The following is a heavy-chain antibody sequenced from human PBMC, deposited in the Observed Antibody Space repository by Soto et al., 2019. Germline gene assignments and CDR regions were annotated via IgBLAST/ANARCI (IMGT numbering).Heavy chain of an antibody. CDR3: ARDIFDFWSGYTYYYYGMDV. J-gene: IGHJ6*02. CDR2: ISAYNGNT. D-gene: IGHD3-3*01. CDR1: GYTFTSYG. V-gene: IGHV1-18*04. Sequence: GASVKVSCKASGYTFTSYGISWVRQAPGQGLEWMGWISAYNGNTNYAQKPQGRVAMTTDTSTSTAYMELGSMRSDDTAVYYCARDIFDFWSGYTYYYYGMDVWGQGTTVTVSS.